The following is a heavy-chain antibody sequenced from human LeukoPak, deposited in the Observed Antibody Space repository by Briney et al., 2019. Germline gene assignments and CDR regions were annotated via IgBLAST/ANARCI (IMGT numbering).Heavy chain of an antibody. Sequence: GRSLRLSCAASGFTFSSYAMHWVRQAPGKGLEWVAVISYDGSNKYYADSVKGRFTISRDNSKNTLYLQMNSLRAEDTAVYYCAREEWFGSRDYGMDVWGQGTTVTVSS. CDR3: AREEWFGSRDYGMDV. CDR1: GFTFSSYA. V-gene: IGHV3-30-3*01. CDR2: ISYDGSNK. D-gene: IGHD3-10*01. J-gene: IGHJ6*02.